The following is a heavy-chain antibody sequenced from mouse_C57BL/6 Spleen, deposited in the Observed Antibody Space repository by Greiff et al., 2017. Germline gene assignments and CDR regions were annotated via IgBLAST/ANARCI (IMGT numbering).Heavy chain of an antibody. CDR2: ISSGGDYI. J-gene: IGHJ4*01. CDR1: GFTFSSYA. V-gene: IGHV5-9-1*02. CDR3: TRALYYYGSSYYAMDY. Sequence: EVQLQQSGEGLVKPGGSLKLSCAASGFTFSSYAMSWVRQTPEKRLEWVAYISSGGDYIYYADTVKGRFTISRDNARNTLYLQMSSLKSEDTAMYYCTRALYYYGSSYYAMDYWGQGTSVTVSS. D-gene: IGHD1-1*01.